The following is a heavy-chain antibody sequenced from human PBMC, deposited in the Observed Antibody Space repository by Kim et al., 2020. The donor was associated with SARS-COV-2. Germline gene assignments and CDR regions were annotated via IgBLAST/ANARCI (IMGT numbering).Heavy chain of an antibody. CDR2: IGAGAVST. CDR1: GFTFSNYD. J-gene: IGHJ4*02. Sequence: GGSLRLSCAASGFTFSNYDMSWGRQGPGKGLEWVSTIGAGAVSTYYADSVKGRFTISRDNCERTLYLQMNSLRAEDTAIYYCAKIYSRTVTPFDYWGQGTLATVS. D-gene: IGHD4-17*01. CDR3: AKIYSRTVTPFDY. V-gene: IGHV3-23*01.